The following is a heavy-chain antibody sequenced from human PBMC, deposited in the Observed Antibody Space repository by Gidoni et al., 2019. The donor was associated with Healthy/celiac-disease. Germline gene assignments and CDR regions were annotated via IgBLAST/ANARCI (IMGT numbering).Heavy chain of an antibody. CDR1: GFTFSSYG. Sequence: QVQLVESGGGVVQPGRSLRLSCAASGFTFSSYGMHWVRQAPGKGLEWVAVIWYDGSNKYYADSVKGRFTITRDNSKNTLYLQMNSLRAEDTAVYYCASSYYENFDYWGQGTLVTVSS. CDR3: ASSYYENFDY. V-gene: IGHV3-33*01. CDR2: IWYDGSNK. D-gene: IGHD3-22*01. J-gene: IGHJ4*02.